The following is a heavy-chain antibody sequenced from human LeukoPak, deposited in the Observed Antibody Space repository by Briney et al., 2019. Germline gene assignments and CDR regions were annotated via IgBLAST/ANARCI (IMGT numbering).Heavy chain of an antibody. CDR3: ASVSGNFLRYYYGMDV. CDR2: INHSGST. J-gene: IGHJ6*02. CDR1: GYSISSSNW. Sequence: SDTLSLTCAVSGYSISSSNWWGWIRQPPGKGLEWIGEINHSGSTNYNPSLKSRVTISVDTSKNQFSLKLSSVTAADTAVYYCASVSGNFLRYYYGMDVWGQGTTVTVSS. D-gene: IGHD4-23*01. V-gene: IGHV4-28*01.